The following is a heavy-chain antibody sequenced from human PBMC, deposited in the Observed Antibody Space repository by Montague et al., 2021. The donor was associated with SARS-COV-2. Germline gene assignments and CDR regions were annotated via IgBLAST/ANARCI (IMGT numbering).Heavy chain of an antibody. CDR2: IYYTGNT. D-gene: IGHD5-18*01. Sequence: SETLSLTCTVSGGSITNNIDYWAWIRQPPGKGLEWIGSIYYTGNTYYNPSLKSRVTISLDTSKNQFSLKLNSVTAADTAVYYCARGSYGPDAFGIWGQGTMVTVSS. V-gene: IGHV4-39*07. CDR3: ARGSYGPDAFGI. J-gene: IGHJ3*02. CDR1: GGSITNNIDY.